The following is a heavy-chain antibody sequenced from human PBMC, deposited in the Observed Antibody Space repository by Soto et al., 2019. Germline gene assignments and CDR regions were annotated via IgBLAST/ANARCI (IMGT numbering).Heavy chain of an antibody. CDR1: GGSISSYY. V-gene: IGHV4-59*01. Sequence: QVQLQESGPGLVKPSETLSLTCTVSGGSISSYYWSWLRQPPGKGLEWIGYIYYSGSTNYNPSLKSRVTISGDTSKNQFSLKLSSVTAADTAVYYCATLYYDFWSGYPTYFDYWGHGTLVTVSS. D-gene: IGHD3-3*01. CDR3: ATLYYDFWSGYPTYFDY. CDR2: IYYSGST. J-gene: IGHJ4*01.